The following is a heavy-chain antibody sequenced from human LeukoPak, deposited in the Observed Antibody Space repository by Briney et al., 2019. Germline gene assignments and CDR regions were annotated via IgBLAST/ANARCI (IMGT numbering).Heavy chain of an antibody. CDR2: IYYSGST. V-gene: IGHV4-61*05. CDR1: GGSISSSSYY. D-gene: IGHD1-1*01. CDR3: ARGTAVGPFDY. Sequence: SETLSLTCTVSGGSISSSSYYWGWIRQPPGKGLEWIGYIYYSGSTNYNPSLKSRVTISVDTSKNQFSLKLSSVTAADTAVYYCARGTAVGPFDYWGQGTLVTVSS. J-gene: IGHJ4*02.